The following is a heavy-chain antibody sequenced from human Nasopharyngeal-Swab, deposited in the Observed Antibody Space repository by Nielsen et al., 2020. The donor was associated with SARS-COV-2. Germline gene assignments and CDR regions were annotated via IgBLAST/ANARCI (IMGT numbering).Heavy chain of an antibody. CDR2: ISGSGGST. CDR1: GFTFSGYA. CDR3: AKRPTGSTFGD. Sequence: LKISCAASGFTFSGYAMSWVRQAPGKGLEWVSAISGSGGSTYYADSVKGRFTISRDNSKNTLYLQMNSLRAEDTAVYYCAKRPTGSTFGDWGQGTLVTVSS. V-gene: IGHV3-23*01. J-gene: IGHJ4*02. D-gene: IGHD3-16*01.